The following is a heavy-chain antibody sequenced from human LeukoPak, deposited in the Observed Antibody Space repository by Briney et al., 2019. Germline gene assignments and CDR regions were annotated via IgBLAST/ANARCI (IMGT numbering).Heavy chain of an antibody. CDR2: ISGSGGST. D-gene: IGHD1-26*01. J-gene: IGHJ6*03. Sequence: GGSLRLSCAASGFTFSSYAMRWVRQAPGKGLEWVSAISGSGGSTYYADSVKGRFTISRDNSKNTLYLQMNSLRAEDTAVYYCAKNPMYTGSYYDYYYYMDVWGKGTTVTVSS. V-gene: IGHV3-23*01. CDR3: AKNPMYTGSYYDYYYYMDV. CDR1: GFTFSSYA.